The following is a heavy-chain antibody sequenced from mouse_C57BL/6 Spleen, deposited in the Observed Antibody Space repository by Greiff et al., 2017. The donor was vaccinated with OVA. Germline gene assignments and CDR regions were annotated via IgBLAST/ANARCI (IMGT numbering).Heavy chain of an antibody. CDR2: ISYDGSN. V-gene: IGHV3-6*01. CDR1: GYSITSGYY. J-gene: IGHJ3*01. CDR3: ARDITTVVEGAWFAY. D-gene: IGHD1-1*01. Sequence: EVKLQESGPGLVKPSQSLSLTCSVTGYSITSGYYWNWIRQFPGNKLEWMGYISYDGSNNYNPSLKNRISITRDTSKNQFFLKLNSVTTEDTATYYCARDITTVVEGAWFAYWGQGTLVTVSA.